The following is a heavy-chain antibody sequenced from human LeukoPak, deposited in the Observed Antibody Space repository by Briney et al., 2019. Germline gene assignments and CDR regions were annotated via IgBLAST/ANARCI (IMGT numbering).Heavy chain of an antibody. D-gene: IGHD6-13*01. Sequence: GGSLRLSCAASGFTFSNAWMSWVRQAPGKGLELVGRIKSRSDDGTSDYAAPVKGRFTISRDDSKNTLYLQMNSLKTEDTAVYYCTNYSTSWYYSDHCGQGTLVIVSS. CDR1: GFTFSNAW. CDR2: IKSRSDDGTS. J-gene: IGHJ4*02. CDR3: TNYSTSWYYSDH. V-gene: IGHV3-15*01.